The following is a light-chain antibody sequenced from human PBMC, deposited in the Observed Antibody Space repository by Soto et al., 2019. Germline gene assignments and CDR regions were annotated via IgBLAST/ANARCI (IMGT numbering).Light chain of an antibody. V-gene: IGKV1-9*01. J-gene: IGKJ1*01. CDR1: QGISSY. Sequence: DIQLTQSPSFLSASVGDRVTITCRASQGISSYLAWYQQKPGKAPKLLIYAASTLQSGVPSRFSASGSGTEFTLTISSLQPEDFATYYCQQHNSYPRTFGQGTKVEIK. CDR3: QQHNSYPRT. CDR2: AAS.